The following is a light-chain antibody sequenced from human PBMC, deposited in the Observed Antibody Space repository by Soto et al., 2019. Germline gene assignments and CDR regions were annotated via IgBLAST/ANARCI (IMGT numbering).Light chain of an antibody. CDR2: GAS. CDR1: QSLSRN. CDR3: QHYNDWPPAFT. Sequence: EILMTQSPATLSVSPGERATLSCRASQSLSRNLAWYQQKPGQAPRLLIYGASTRASGIPARFSGSGSGTEFTLTITSLQSEDFALSYCQHYNDWPPAFTFGPGTKVDL. V-gene: IGKV3-15*01. J-gene: IGKJ3*01.